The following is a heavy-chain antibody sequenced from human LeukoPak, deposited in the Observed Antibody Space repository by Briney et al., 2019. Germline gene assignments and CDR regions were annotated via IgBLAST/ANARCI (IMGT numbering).Heavy chain of an antibody. J-gene: IGHJ3*02. D-gene: IGHD2-15*01. Sequence: SETLSLTCTVSGGSINNYYWSWIRQPAGKGLEWIGRIYTRGSTNYNPSLKSRVTMSVDTSKNQFSLKLSSVTAADTAVYYCARGRYCSADICSGGDAFGIWGQGTMVSVSS. CDR2: IYTRGST. V-gene: IGHV4-4*07. CDR3: ARGRYCSADICSGGDAFGI. CDR1: GGSINNYY.